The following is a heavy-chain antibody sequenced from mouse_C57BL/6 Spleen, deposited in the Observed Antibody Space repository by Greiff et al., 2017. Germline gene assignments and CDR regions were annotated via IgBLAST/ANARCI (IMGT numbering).Heavy chain of an antibody. Sequence: EVQLQQSGTVLARPGASVKMSCKTSGYTFTSYWMHWVKQRPGQGLELIGAIYPGNSDTSYNQKFKGKAKLTAVTSASTAYMELSSLTNEDSAVYYCTIPHGYPSYFDYWGQGTTLTVSS. D-gene: IGHD2-2*01. V-gene: IGHV1-5*01. CDR3: TIPHGYPSYFDY. CDR2: IYPGNSDT. J-gene: IGHJ2*01. CDR1: GYTFTSYW.